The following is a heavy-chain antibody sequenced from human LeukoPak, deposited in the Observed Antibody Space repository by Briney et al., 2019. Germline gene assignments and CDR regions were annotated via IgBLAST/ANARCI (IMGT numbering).Heavy chain of an antibody. V-gene: IGHV4-34*01. CDR3: ARSFRARTDYYDSSGYIDY. Sequence: PSETLSLTCAVYGGSFSGYYWSWIRQPPGKGLEWIGEINHSGSTNYNPSLKSRVTISVDTSKNQFSLKLSSVTATDTAVYYCARSFRARTDYYDSSGYIDYWGQGTLVTVSS. CDR2: INHSGST. D-gene: IGHD3-22*01. J-gene: IGHJ4*02. CDR1: GGSFSGYY.